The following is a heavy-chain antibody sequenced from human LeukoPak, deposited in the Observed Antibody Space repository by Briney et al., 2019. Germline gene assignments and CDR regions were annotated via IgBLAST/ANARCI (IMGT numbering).Heavy chain of an antibody. CDR2: IKQDGSEK. J-gene: IGHJ3*02. D-gene: IGHD2-2*02. CDR3: ATSLPGGYCSSTSCYKAAFDI. V-gene: IGHV3-7*01. CDR1: GFTFSSYW. Sequence: PGGSLRLSCAASGFTFSSYWMSWVRQAPGKGLEWVANIKQDGSEKYYVDSVKGRFTISRDNAKNSLYLQMNSLRAEDTAVYYCATSLPGGYCSSTSCYKAAFDIWGQGTMVTVSS.